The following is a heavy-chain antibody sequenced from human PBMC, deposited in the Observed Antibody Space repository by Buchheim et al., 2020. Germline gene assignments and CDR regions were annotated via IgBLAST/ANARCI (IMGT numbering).Heavy chain of an antibody. Sequence: EVQLVQSGAEVKKPGESLKISCKGSGYSFTSYWIGWVRQMPGKGLEWMGIIYPGDSDTRYSPSFQGQVTISAAKSISTASPQWSSLKASDTAMYYCARLRYSGYDFPYYYYYYGMDVWGQGTT. CDR1: GYSFTSYW. V-gene: IGHV5-51*03. CDR2: IYPGDSDT. J-gene: IGHJ6*02. CDR3: ARLRYSGYDFPYYYYYYGMDV. D-gene: IGHD5-12*01.